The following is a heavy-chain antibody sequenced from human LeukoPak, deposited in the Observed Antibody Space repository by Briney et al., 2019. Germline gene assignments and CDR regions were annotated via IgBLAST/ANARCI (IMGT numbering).Heavy chain of an antibody. D-gene: IGHD3-22*01. CDR1: GGSISSYY. Sequence: SENLSRKCTVSGGSISSYYWSWIRQPAGQGLEWIGRIYTSGSTNYNPSLKSRVTMSVDTSKNQYSLKLSSVTAADTAVYYCAAMTYYYDSSGYYDAFDIWGQGTMVTVSS. CDR2: IYTSGST. CDR3: AAMTYYYDSSGYYDAFDI. J-gene: IGHJ3*02. V-gene: IGHV4-4*07.